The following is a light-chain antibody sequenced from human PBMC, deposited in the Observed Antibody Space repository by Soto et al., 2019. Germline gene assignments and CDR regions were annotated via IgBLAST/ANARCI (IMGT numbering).Light chain of an antibody. V-gene: IGLV2-14*01. J-gene: IGLJ2*01. CDR3: SSYTSSSTLV. CDR1: SSDVDTHNY. CDR2: EVI. Sequence: SALTQPASVSGSPGQSITISCTATSSDVDTHNYVSWYQQYPGKAPKLMIYEVINRPSGVSNRFSGSKSGNTASLIISGLQAEDEADYYCSSYTSSSTLVFGGGTQLTVL.